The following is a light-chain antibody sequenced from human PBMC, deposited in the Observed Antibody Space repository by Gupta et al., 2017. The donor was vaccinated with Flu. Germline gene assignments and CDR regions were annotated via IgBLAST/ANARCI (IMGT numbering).Light chain of an antibody. CDR3: QQSPTYPLT. CDR1: QSLSAW. J-gene: IGKJ4*01. CDR2: TAS. V-gene: IGKV1-5*03. Sequence: PSTLSASVGDTVTITCRASQSLSAWLAWYQKKPGPAPKLLIYTASSLESGVTSRFSGSGSGTEFSLTISSLQPDDFAIYYCQQSPTYPLTFGGGTKVEIK.